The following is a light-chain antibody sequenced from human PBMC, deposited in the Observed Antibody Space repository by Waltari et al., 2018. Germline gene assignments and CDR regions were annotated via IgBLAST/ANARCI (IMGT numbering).Light chain of an antibody. CDR1: QSVSRA. J-gene: IGKJ4*02. V-gene: IGKV3-20*01. CDR3: QHYLRLPLS. Sequence: EIVLTQSPGTLSLSLGERATVSCRTSQSVSRALAWYQQKPGPAPRLLIYGASTRVTGIPDRFSVSGSVTDFSLTISRLDPADFAVYFCQHYLRLPLSFGEGTTVEIK. CDR2: GAS.